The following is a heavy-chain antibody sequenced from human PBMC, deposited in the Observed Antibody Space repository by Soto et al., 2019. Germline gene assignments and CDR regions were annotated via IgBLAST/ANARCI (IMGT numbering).Heavy chain of an antibody. CDR2: IYQSGST. Sequence: SETLSLTCAVSGGSISSGGYSWSWTRQPPGKGLEWIGYIYQSGSTYYNPSLKSRVTISVDRSRNQFSLKLSSVTAADTAVYFCATQSYSNSGAYYYYAMDVWGPGTTVTVSS. J-gene: IGHJ6*02. V-gene: IGHV4-30-2*01. CDR1: GGSISSGGYS. CDR3: ATQSYSNSGAYYYYAMDV. D-gene: IGHD4-4*01.